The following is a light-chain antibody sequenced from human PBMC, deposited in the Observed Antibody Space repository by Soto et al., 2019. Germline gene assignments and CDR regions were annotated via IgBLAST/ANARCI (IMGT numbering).Light chain of an antibody. V-gene: IGKV3-15*01. CDR1: QIVSSN. CDR3: QQYDNWTPYT. J-gene: IGKJ2*01. CDR2: GAS. Sequence: EILMTQSPATLSVSPGERATISCRASQIVSSNLAWYQKKPGQAHRLLIYGASTRATGIPARLSGSGSGTEFTPTIICPQSEDFAVEYCQQYDNWTPYTFGQGNKLDIK.